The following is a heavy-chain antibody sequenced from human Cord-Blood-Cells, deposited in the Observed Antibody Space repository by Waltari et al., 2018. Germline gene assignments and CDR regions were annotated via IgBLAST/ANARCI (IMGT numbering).Heavy chain of an antibody. CDR2: IYYSGST. Sequence: QVQLQESRPGLVKPADTLALTCTVPGVSVISGGYYCSWIRQHPGKGLEWIGYIYYSGSTNYNPSLKSRVTISVDTSKNQFSLKLSSVTAADTAVYYCARIIRLGTFDYWGQGTLVTVSS. CDR1: GVSVISGGYY. V-gene: IGHV4-61*08. CDR3: ARIIRLGTFDY. J-gene: IGHJ4*02. D-gene: IGHD7-27*01.